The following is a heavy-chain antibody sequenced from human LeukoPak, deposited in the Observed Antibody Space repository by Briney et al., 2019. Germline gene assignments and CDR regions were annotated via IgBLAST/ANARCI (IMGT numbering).Heavy chain of an antibody. CDR2: IRGNEGTS. CDR1: GFPIINYA. J-gene: IGHJ6*03. Sequence: GGSLRLSCEASGFPIINYAMTWVRQAPGKGLEWVSVIRGNEGTSYYTDSVKGRFTISRDNSKNTLYLQMSGLRAEDTAKYYCVKTGTYYMDVWGEGTTVTVSS. V-gene: IGHV3-23*01. CDR3: VKTGTYYMDV.